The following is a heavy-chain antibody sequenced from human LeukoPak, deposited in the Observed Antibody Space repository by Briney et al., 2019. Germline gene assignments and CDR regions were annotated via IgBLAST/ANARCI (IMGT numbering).Heavy chain of an antibody. J-gene: IGHJ3*02. Sequence: PGGSLRLCCAASGFTLSSYAMSWVRQAPARGLGRVSVISGSGSSTYYAVSVKGRFTSSRDNSKNTLYLQMNSLRAEDTAVYYCAKDRRYSSGWYAFDIWGQGTMVTVSS. D-gene: IGHD6-19*01. V-gene: IGHV3-23*01. CDR1: GFTLSSYA. CDR3: AKDRRYSSGWYAFDI. CDR2: ISGSGSST.